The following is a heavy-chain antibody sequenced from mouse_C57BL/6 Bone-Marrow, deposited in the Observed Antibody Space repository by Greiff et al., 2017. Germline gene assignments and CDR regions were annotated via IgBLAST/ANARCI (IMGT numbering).Heavy chain of an antibody. CDR3: ASYGGYYFDY. J-gene: IGHJ2*01. V-gene: IGHV1-50*01. Sequence: QFQLQQSGAELVKPGASVKLSCKASGYTFTSYWMQWVKQRPGQGLEWIGEIDPSDSYTNYNQKFKGKATLTVDTSSSTAYMQLSSLTSEDSAVYYFASYGGYYFDYWGQGTTLTVSS. D-gene: IGHD1-2*01. CDR2: IDPSDSYT. CDR1: GYTFTSYW.